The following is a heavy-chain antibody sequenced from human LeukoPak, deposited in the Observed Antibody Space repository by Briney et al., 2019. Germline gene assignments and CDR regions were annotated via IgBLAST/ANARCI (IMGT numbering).Heavy chain of an antibody. CDR1: GYTFTSYY. D-gene: IGHD3-22*01. CDR3: ARDAYYDSSGYYFDY. Sequence: ASVKVSCKASGYTFTSYYMHWVRQAPGQGLEWMGIINPSGGSTSYAQKFQGRVTMTRDTSTSTVYTELSSLRSEDTAVYYCARDAYYDSSGYYFDYWGQGTLVTVSS. J-gene: IGHJ4*02. CDR2: INPSGGST. V-gene: IGHV1-46*01.